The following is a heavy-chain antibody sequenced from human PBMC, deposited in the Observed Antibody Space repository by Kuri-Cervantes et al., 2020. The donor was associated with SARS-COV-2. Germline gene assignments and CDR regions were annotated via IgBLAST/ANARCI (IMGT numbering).Heavy chain of an antibody. V-gene: IGHV3-7*03. CDR2: IKQDGSEK. D-gene: IGHD2-15*01. J-gene: IGHJ5*02. CDR1: GFTFSGSA. CDR3: ASLKPKVVGYCSGGSCFLDGFDP. Sequence: LSLTCAASGFTFSGSAMHWVRQASGKGLEWVANIKQDGSEKYYVDSVKGRFTISRDNAKNSLYLQMNSLRDEDTAVYYCASLKPKVVGYCSGGSCFLDGFDPWGQGTLVTVS.